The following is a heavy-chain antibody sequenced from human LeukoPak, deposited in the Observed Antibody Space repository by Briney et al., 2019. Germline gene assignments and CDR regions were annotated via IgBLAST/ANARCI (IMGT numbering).Heavy chain of an antibody. CDR2: IYYSGST. Sequence: SETLSLTCTVSGGSISSSSYYWGWIRQPPGKGLEWIGSIYYSGSTYYNPSLKSRVTISADTSKNQFSLKLSSVTAADTAVYYCARRLDCSSTSCYVGWFDPWGQGTLVTVSS. V-gene: IGHV4-39*01. D-gene: IGHD2-2*01. CDR1: GGSISSSSYY. J-gene: IGHJ5*02. CDR3: ARRLDCSSTSCYVGWFDP.